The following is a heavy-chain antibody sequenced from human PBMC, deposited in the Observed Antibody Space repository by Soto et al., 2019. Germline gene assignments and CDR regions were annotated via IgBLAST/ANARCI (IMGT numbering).Heavy chain of an antibody. Sequence: SETLSLTCTVSGGSISSSSYYWGWIRQPPGKGLEWIGSIYYSGSTYYNPSLKSRVTISVDTSKNQFSLKLSSVTAADTAVYYCARQDRGYFDWPAPNWFDPWGQGILVTVSS. CDR3: ARQDRGYFDWPAPNWFDP. V-gene: IGHV4-39*01. J-gene: IGHJ5*02. CDR2: IYYSGST. CDR1: GGSISSSSYY. D-gene: IGHD3-9*01.